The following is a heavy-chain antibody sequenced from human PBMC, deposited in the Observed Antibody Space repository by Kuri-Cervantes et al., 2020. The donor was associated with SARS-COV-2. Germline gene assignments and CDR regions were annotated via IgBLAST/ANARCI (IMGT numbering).Heavy chain of an antibody. CDR1: GFSLSTSGVG. CDR3: VRIRAATVIADY. J-gene: IGHJ4*02. D-gene: IGHD4-11*01. V-gene: IGHV2-70*11. CDR2: IDWDDDK. Sequence: SGPTLAKPTQTLTLTCTFSGFSLSTSGVGVGWIRQPPGKALEWLARIDWDDDKYYKTSLNTRLSISKDASKDQVVLTMTNMDPVDTATYYCVRIRAATVIADYWGQGTLVTVSS.